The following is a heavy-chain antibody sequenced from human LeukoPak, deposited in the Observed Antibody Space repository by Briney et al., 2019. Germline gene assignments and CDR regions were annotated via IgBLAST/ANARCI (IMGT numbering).Heavy chain of an antibody. CDR3: ARGNWNYASFWFDP. D-gene: IGHD1-7*01. V-gene: IGHV4-59*01. J-gene: IGHJ5*02. CDR2: ISYSGST. CDR1: GGSISSYY. Sequence: PSETLSLTCTVSGGSISSYYGSWVRQPPGKGMEWIGYISYSGSTNYNPSLKSRVSISVETSKNQFSLKLSSVTAADTAVYYCARGNWNYASFWFDPWGQGTLVTVSS.